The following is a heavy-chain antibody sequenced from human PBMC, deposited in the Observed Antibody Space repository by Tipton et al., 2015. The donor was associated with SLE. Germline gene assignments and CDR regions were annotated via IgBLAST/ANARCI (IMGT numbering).Heavy chain of an antibody. V-gene: IGHV4-59*12. D-gene: IGHD6-13*01. CDR3: ARVGSSWYVGYYYYMDV. J-gene: IGHJ6*03. Sequence: TLSLTCTVSGVSISTYHWSWIRQPPGKGLEWIGSIYYSGSTNYNPSLKSRVTISVDTSKNQFSLKVTSVTAADTAVYYCARVGSSWYVGYYYYMDVWGKGTTVTVSS. CDR1: GVSISTYH. CDR2: IYYSGST.